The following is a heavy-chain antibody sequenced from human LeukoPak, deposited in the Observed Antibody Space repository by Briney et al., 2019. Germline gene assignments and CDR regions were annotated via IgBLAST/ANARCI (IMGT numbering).Heavy chain of an antibody. CDR3: ARGSFRVRVYGMDV. J-gene: IGHJ6*02. CDR2: IYYSGST. V-gene: IGHV4-39*01. D-gene: IGHD6-6*01. CDR1: GGSISSSSYY. Sequence: SETLSLTCTVSGGSISSSSYYWGWIRQPPGKGLEWIGSIYYSGSTYYNPSLKSRVTISVDTSKNQFSLKLSSVTAADTAVYYCARGSFRVRVYGMDVWGQGTTVTVSS.